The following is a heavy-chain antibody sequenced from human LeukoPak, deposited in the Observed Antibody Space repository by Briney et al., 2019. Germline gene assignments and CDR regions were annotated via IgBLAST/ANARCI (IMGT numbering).Heavy chain of an antibody. D-gene: IGHD4-17*01. CDR1: GFTFISYW. CDR2: IKQDGSEK. V-gene: IGHV3-7*01. Sequence: GGSLRLSCAASGFTFISYWMSWVRQAPGKWLEWVAKIKQDGSEKYYVDSVKGRFTISRANTKNSLYLQMNSLRPAETAVYYCARSSMTTVTTYYYYYYGMDVWGQGTTVTVSS. J-gene: IGHJ6*02. CDR3: ARSSMTTVTTYYYYYYGMDV.